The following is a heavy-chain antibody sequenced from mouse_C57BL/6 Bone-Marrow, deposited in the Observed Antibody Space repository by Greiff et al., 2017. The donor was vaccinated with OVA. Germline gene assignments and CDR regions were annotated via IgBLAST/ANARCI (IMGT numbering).Heavy chain of an antibody. J-gene: IGHJ2*01. CDR2: INPSSGYT. D-gene: IGHD1-1*01. CDR1: GYTFTSYT. Sequence: QVQLQQSGAELARPGASVKMSCKASGYTFTSYTMHWVKQRPGQGLEWIGYINPSSGYTKYNQKFKDKATLTADKSSSTAYMQLSSLPSEDSAVYYCARWVLRSPSARGQGTTLTVSS. CDR3: ARWVLRSPSA. V-gene: IGHV1-4*01.